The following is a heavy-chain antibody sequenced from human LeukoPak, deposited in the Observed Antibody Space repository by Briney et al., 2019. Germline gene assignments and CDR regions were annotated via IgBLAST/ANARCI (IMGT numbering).Heavy chain of an antibody. CDR1: GGSISSYY. J-gene: IGHJ5*02. V-gene: IGHV4-59*01. CDR2: IYYSGST. CDR3: ARDLTAQNWFDP. Sequence: PSETLSLTCTVSGGSISSYYWSWIRQPPGKGLEWIGYIYYSGSTNYNPSLKSRVTISIDTSNNQFSLKLSSVTAADTAVYYCARDLTAQNWFDPWGQGTLVTVSS.